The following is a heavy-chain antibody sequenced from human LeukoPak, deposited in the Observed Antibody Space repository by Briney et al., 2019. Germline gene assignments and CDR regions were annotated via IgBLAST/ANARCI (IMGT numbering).Heavy chain of an antibody. CDR1: GGSISSYY. Sequence: SETLSLTCTVSGGSISSYYWSWIRQPAGKGLEWIGRIYTSGSTNYNPSLKSRVTMSVDTSKNQFSLKLSSVTAADTAVYYCARDTDYYGSGSYKQSSYYYYYMDVWGKGTTVTISS. CDR3: ARDTDYYGSGSYKQSSYYYYYMDV. D-gene: IGHD3-10*01. J-gene: IGHJ6*03. V-gene: IGHV4-4*07. CDR2: IYTSGST.